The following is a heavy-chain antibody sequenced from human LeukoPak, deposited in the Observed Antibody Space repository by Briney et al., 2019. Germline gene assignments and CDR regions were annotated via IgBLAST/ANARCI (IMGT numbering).Heavy chain of an antibody. J-gene: IGHJ4*02. V-gene: IGHV1-24*01. CDR1: GYTLTELS. Sequence: ASVKVSCKVSGYTLTELSMHWVRQAPGKGLEWMGGFDPEDGETIYAQKFQGRVTMTEDTSTDTAYMELRSLRSDDTAVYYCASVGISSIQIMDYWGQGTLVTVSS. D-gene: IGHD5-18*01. CDR3: ASVGISSIQIMDY. CDR2: FDPEDGET.